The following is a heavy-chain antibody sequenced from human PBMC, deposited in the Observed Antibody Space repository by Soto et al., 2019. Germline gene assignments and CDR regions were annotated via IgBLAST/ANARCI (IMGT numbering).Heavy chain of an antibody. CDR3: AKDSDYGQYYFDY. V-gene: IGHV3-23*01. D-gene: IGHD4-17*01. CDR2: ISGSGGST. J-gene: IGHJ4*02. Sequence: HPGGSLRLSCAASGFTFSSYAMSWVRQAPGKGLEWVSAISGSGGSTYYADSVKGRFTISRDNSKNTLYLQMNSLRAEDTAVYYCAKDSDYGQYYFDYWGQGTLVTVSS. CDR1: GFTFSSYA.